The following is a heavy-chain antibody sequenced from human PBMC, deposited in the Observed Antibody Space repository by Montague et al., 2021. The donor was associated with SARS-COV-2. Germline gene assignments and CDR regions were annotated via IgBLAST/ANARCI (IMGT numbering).Heavy chain of an antibody. Sequence: SETVSLTCTVSGASISSSENSWGWIRQSPGKGLEWFGSIFYSGTTYFNPSLRSRIAISVDTSKNQFSLKVTSVTAADTAVYYCARHVTFGGVVVALDYWGQGHLVSVSS. J-gene: IGHJ4*02. CDR1: GASISSSENS. V-gene: IGHV4-39*01. CDR3: ARHVTFGGVVVALDY. CDR2: IFYSGTT. D-gene: IGHD3-16*02.